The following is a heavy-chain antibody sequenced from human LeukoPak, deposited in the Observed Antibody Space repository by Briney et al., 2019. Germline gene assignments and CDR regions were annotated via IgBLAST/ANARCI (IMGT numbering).Heavy chain of an antibody. D-gene: IGHD6-19*01. CDR1: GYTFTSNY. J-gene: IGHJ4*02. CDR2: INPSGSST. Sequence: ASVKVACKASGYTFTSNYMHWVRHAPGQGLEWMGIINPSGSSTSYAQKFQDRVTMTMDTTTSTVYMELNSHRPEATAVSYFARDCGYSSGHGMDYWGQGTLVTVSS. CDR3: ARDCGYSSGHGMDY. V-gene: IGHV1-46*01.